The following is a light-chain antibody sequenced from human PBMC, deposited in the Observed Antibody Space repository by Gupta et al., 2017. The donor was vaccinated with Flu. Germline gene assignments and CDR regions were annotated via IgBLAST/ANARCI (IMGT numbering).Light chain of an antibody. Sequence: GDRVTITCRASQGISSWLAWYQQKPGKAPKLLIYEASSLERGVPSRFSGSGSGTEFTLTISSLQPDDFATYYCQQYNSYPWTFGQGTKVEIK. CDR3: QQYNSYPWT. J-gene: IGKJ1*01. V-gene: IGKV1-5*03. CDR1: QGISSW. CDR2: EAS.